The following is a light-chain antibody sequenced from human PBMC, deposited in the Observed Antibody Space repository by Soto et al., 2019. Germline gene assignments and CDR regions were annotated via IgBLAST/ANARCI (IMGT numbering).Light chain of an antibody. CDR2: DVS. V-gene: IGLV2-14*01. CDR1: SSDVGGYNH. Sequence: QSALTQPASVSGSPGQSITISCTGTSSDVGGYNHVSWYQQHPGKAPKLMIYDVSNRPSGVSNRFSGSKSGNTASLTISGLQTEAEADYYCCSYTSSNTVVFGGGTKLTVL. J-gene: IGLJ2*01. CDR3: CSYTSSNTVV.